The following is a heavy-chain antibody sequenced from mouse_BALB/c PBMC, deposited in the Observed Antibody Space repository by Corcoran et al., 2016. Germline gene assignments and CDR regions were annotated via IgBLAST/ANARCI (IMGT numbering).Heavy chain of an antibody. CDR3: ARGSY. Sequence: DVQLQESGPGLVKPSQSLSLTCSVTGYSITSGYYWNWIRQFPGNKLEWMGYISYDGSNNYNPSLKNRISITRDTSKNQFFLKLISVTTEDTATYYCARGSYWGQGTLVTVSA. J-gene: IGHJ3*01. CDR1: GYSITSGYY. CDR2: ISYDGSN. V-gene: IGHV3-6*02.